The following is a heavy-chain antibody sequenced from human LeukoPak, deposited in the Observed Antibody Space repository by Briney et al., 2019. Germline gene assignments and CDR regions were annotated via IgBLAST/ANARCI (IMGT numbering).Heavy chain of an antibody. Sequence: SETLSLTCTVSNDSISNYYWSWIRQPPGKGLEWIAYIDYRGSTTNNPSLRSRITISVDTSRNQFSLKLRSVTAADTAVYYCAREIIVTGTRDWFDPWGQGTLVTVSS. V-gene: IGHV4-59*01. CDR3: AREIIVTGTRDWFDP. CDR2: IDYRGST. D-gene: IGHD6-19*01. J-gene: IGHJ5*02. CDR1: NDSISNYY.